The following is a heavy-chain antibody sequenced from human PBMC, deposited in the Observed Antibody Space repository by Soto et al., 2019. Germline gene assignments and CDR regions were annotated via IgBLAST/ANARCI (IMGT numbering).Heavy chain of an antibody. CDR1: GGTFSSYA. CDR2: IIHIFGIA. Sequence: ASVKVSCKASGGTFSSYAISWVRQAPGQGLEWMGGIIHIFGIANYAQKFQGRVTITADKSTSTAYMELSSLRSEDTAVYCCARELGGELRAFVYWGQGTLVTVSS. J-gene: IGHJ4*02. V-gene: IGHV1-69*10. D-gene: IGHD1-26*01. CDR3: ARELGGELRAFVY.